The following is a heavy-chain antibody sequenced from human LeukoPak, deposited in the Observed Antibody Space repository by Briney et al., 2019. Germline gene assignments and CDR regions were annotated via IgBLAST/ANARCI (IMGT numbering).Heavy chain of an antibody. D-gene: IGHD4-23*01. Sequence: PSETLSLTCTVSGGSISSYYWSWIRQPPGRGLEWIGYIYYGGSTNCNPSVKSRVAMSVDTSKKQFSLKLSSLTAADTAVYYCARGGPAVIAPYAFDNWGQGTMVTVSS. V-gene: IGHV4-59*01. J-gene: IGHJ3*02. CDR1: GGSISSYY. CDR3: ARGGPAVIAPYAFDN. CDR2: IYYGGST.